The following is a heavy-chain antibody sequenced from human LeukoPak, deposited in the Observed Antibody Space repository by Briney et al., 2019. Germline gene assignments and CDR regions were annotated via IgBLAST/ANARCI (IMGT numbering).Heavy chain of an antibody. CDR2: ISSSSSYI. J-gene: IGHJ6*03. Sequence: GGSLRLSCAASGFTFSSYSMNWVRQAPGKGLEWVSSISSSSSYIYYADSVKGRFTISRDNAKNSLYLQMNSLRAEDTAVYYCARVKAARIYYYYMDVWGKGTTVTVSS. CDR3: ARVKAARIYYYYMDV. D-gene: IGHD6-6*01. V-gene: IGHV3-21*01. CDR1: GFTFSSYS.